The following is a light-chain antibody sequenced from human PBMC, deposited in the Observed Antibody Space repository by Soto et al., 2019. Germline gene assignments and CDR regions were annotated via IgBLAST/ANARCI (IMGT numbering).Light chain of an antibody. V-gene: IGLV1-44*01. CDR1: SSNSGSKT. CDR3: AAWDETLNGWV. CDR2: SNN. Sequence: QSVLTQPPSASGTPVQRVTIACSGSSSNSGSKTVNWYQQLPGTAPKVLIYSNNQRPSGVPDRFSGSKSGTSGSLAISGLQSGDEADYYCAAWDETLNGWVFGGGNKLSVL. J-gene: IGLJ3*02.